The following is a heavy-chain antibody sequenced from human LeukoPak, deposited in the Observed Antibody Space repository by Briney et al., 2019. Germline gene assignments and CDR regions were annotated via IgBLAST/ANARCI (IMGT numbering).Heavy chain of an antibody. Sequence: SETLSLTCTVSGGSISSYYWSWVRQPPGKGLEWIGYIYYSGSTNYNPSLKSRVTISVDTSKNQFSLKLSSVTAADTAVYYCARYEGYCSGGSCYSGWFDPWGQGTLVTVSS. J-gene: IGHJ5*02. CDR2: IYYSGST. D-gene: IGHD2-15*01. CDR1: GGSISSYY. V-gene: IGHV4-59*01. CDR3: ARYEGYCSGGSCYSGWFDP.